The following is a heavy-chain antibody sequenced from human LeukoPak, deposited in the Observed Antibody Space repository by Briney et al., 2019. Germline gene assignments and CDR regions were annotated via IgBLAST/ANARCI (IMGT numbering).Heavy chain of an antibody. CDR2: INSRTSDGST. D-gene: IGHD5/OR15-5a*01. CDR1: GFTFSDSW. CDR3: TPDIAIYGVFAPFY. Sequence: GGSLRLSCAASGFTFSDSWMTWVRQPPGKGLDWVGPINSRTSDGSTDYSAPVKCSFTISRHDSQNTLYLETNSLKIEDTVVYYCTPDIAIYGVFAPFYWGQGALVTVSS. V-gene: IGHV3-15*01. J-gene: IGHJ4*02.